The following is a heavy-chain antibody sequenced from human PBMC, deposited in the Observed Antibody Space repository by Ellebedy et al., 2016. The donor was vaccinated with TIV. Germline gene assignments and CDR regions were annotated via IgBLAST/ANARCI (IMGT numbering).Heavy chain of an antibody. CDR2: IDPSDSYT. CDR1: GYSFTTYW. V-gene: IGHV5-10-1*01. CDR3: ARHMNTAMTNDY. J-gene: IGHJ4*02. Sequence: GESLKISCKGSGYSFTTYWISWVRQMPGKGLEWMGRIDPSDSYTNYSPSFQGHVTISADKSISTAYLQWSSLKASDTAIYYCARHMNTAMTNDYWGQGTLVTVYS. D-gene: IGHD5-18*01.